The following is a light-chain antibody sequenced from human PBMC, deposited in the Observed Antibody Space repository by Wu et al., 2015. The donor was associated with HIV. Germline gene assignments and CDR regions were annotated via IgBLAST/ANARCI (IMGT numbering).Light chain of an antibody. CDR1: QIISSPF. CDR2: GAS. V-gene: IGKV3-20*01. J-gene: IGKJ4*01. Sequence: EIVLTQSPGTLSLSPGQGATLSCRASQIISSPFLAWYQQKPGQAPRLLIYGASSRATGIPDRFSGSGSGTDFTLTISRLEPEDFAVYFCQHYGDSPVLIFGGGTKVEIK. CDR3: QHYGDSPVLI.